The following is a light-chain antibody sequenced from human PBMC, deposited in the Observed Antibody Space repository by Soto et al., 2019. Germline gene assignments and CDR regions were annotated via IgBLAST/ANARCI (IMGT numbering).Light chain of an antibody. J-gene: IGKJ2*01. V-gene: IGKV1-9*01. CDR1: QGLSSD. CDR2: AAS. Sequence: DIQLTQSPSFLSASVGDRVTITCRASQGLSSDLAWYQQKPGKAPKLLIYAASTLQSGVPSRFSGSGSGTEFTLTISSLQPEDFATYYCQQYNSYSGYTFGQGTKLEIK. CDR3: QQYNSYSGYT.